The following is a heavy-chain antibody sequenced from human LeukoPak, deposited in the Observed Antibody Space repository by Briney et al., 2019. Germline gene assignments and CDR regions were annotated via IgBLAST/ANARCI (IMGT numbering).Heavy chain of an antibody. V-gene: IGHV3-23*01. CDR1: GFSFTSYA. D-gene: IGHD2-2*01. Sequence: GGSLRLSCAASGFSFTSYAMSWVRQAPGKGLEWVSTISGSGGSTFYADSVKGRFTISRDNSKNTLYMQMNSLRVEDTAVYYCAKDRGRLVDYWGQGTLVTVSS. J-gene: IGHJ4*02. CDR3: AKDRGRLVDY. CDR2: ISGSGGST.